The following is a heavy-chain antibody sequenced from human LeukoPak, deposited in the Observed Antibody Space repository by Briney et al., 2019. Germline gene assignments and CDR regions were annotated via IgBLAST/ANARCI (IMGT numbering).Heavy chain of an antibody. D-gene: IGHD3-10*02. CDR1: GFTFSDPY. Sequence: GGSLRRSCEDSGFTFSDPYMSWIRQAPGKGLECLSYISSSGSTIYYADSVKGRFTISRDNAKNSLYLQMNSLRAEDTAVYYCAELGITMIGGVWGKGTTVSISS. J-gene: IGHJ6*04. CDR2: ISSSGSTI. V-gene: IGHV3-11*04. CDR3: AELGITMIGGV.